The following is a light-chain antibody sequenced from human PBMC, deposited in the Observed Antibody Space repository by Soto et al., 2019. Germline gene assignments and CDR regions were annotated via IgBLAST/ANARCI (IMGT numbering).Light chain of an antibody. J-gene: IGLJ3*02. CDR2: EVS. CDR1: SSDVGGYNY. CDR3: SSYTSRRPRV. Sequence: QSALTQPASVSGSPGQSITISCTGTSSDVGGYNYVSWYQQHPGKAPKLMIYEVSNRPSGVSNRFSGSKSGNTASLTISGLQDEDEADYYCSSYTSRRPRVLGGGTKLTVL. V-gene: IGLV2-14*01.